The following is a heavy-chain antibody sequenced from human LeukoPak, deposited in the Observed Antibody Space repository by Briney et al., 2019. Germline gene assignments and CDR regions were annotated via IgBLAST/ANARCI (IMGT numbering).Heavy chain of an antibody. J-gene: IGHJ5*02. D-gene: IGHD5-18*01. Sequence: PGGSLRLSCAASGFTFSSYGMHWVRQAPGKGLEWVAVIWYDGSNKYYADSVKGRFTISRDNSKNTLYLQMNSPRAEDTAVYYCARARPPRGLPRSWFDPWGQGTLVTVSS. V-gene: IGHV3-33*01. CDR3: ARARPPRGLPRSWFDP. CDR1: GFTFSSYG. CDR2: IWYDGSNK.